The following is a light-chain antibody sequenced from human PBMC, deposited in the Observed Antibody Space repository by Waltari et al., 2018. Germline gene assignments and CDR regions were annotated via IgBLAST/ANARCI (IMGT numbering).Light chain of an antibody. CDR3: QEYFTTKYT. CDR1: HGLLYSSNNKNY. J-gene: IGKJ2*01. V-gene: IGKV4-1*01. CDR2: WAS. Sequence: DIVMTQSPDSLAVSLGERATINCKSRHGLLYSSNNKNYIAWYQQKAGQPPRLLIYWASTRASGVPDRCTGSGSGTDFTLTISSLQAEDVAVYYCQEYFTTKYTFGQGTKLETK.